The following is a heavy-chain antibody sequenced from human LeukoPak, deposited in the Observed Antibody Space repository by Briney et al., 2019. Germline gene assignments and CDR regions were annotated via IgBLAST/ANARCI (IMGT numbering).Heavy chain of an antibody. D-gene: IGHD2-2*01. V-gene: IGHV3-33*01. CDR1: GFTFSSYG. Sequence: GRSLRLSCAASGFTFSSYGMHWVRQAPGKGLEWVAVIWYDGSNKYYADSVKGRFTISRDNSKNTLYLQMNSLRAEDTAVYYCARPSTQGAFDIWGQGTIVTVSS. CDR3: ARPSTQGAFDI. J-gene: IGHJ3*02. CDR2: IWYDGSNK.